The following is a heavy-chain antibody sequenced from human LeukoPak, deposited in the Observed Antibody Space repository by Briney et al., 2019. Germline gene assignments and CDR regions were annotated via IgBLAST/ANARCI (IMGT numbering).Heavy chain of an antibody. CDR2: ISGSGDST. J-gene: IGHJ6*02. Sequence: GGSLTLSCAASEFTFHSYAMQSVRQAPGKGLEWVSGISGSGDSTFYADSVKGRFTISRDNSKNTLYLQMNSLRVEDTAVYYCAKYLSVKRPPYALEVWGQGTTVTVSS. D-gene: IGHD6-6*01. V-gene: IGHV3-23*01. CDR3: AKYLSVKRPPYALEV. CDR1: EFTFHSYA.